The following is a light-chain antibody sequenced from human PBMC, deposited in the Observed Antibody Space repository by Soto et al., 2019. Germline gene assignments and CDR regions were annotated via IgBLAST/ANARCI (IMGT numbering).Light chain of an antibody. V-gene: IGKV1-39*01. CDR2: TAY. Sequence: AAGDSVTLTCRASQRLFSFLNWYQQAPGRAPKLLISTAYKLQSGVPSRFSGSESGTEFTLTISSLQPEDFAIYFCQQTYSAPFTFGPGTKVDVK. J-gene: IGKJ3*01. CDR3: QQTYSAPFT. CDR1: QRLFSF.